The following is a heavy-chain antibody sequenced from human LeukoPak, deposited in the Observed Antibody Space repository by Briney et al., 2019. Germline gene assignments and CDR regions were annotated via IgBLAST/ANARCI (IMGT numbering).Heavy chain of an antibody. D-gene: IGHD6-19*01. CDR2: INPNSGDT. CDR1: WYTFTNYN. CDR3: ASLRLVDY. Sequence: ASLKVSWKASWYTFTNYNMHWVRQAPGQGLEWIGWINPNSGDTSYAQKFQDRVTMTRDTSVTTADMELTRLTPDDTAVYYCASLRLVDYWGQGTLVTVSS. V-gene: IGHV1-2*02. J-gene: IGHJ4*02.